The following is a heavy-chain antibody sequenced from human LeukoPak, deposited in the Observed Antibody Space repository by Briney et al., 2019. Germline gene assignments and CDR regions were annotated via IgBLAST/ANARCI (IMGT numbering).Heavy chain of an antibody. Sequence: MPGGSLRLPFAASGFTSSSYAISWVRQAPGQGPEWMGGIIPIFGTANYAQKFQGRVTITTDESTSTAYMELSSLRSEDTAVYYCASPQYCSSTSCFYFDYWGQGTLVTVSS. CDR3: ASPQYCSSTSCFYFDY. J-gene: IGHJ4*02. D-gene: IGHD2-2*01. CDR2: IIPIFGTA. CDR1: GFTSSSYA. V-gene: IGHV1-69*05.